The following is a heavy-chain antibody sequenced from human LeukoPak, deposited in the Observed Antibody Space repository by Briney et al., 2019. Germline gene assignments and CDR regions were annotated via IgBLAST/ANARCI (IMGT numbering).Heavy chain of an antibody. J-gene: IGHJ3*02. CDR1: GYTSTTYW. Sequence: GESLKISCKGSGYTSTTYWIGWVRQMPGRGLEWMGIIYPGDSDTRYSPSFQGQVTISADKSISTAYLQWSSLTASDTAIYYCARPRRRGYSDGAFDIWGQGTMVTVSS. CDR3: ARPRRRGYSDGAFDI. CDR2: IYPGDSDT. V-gene: IGHV5-51*01. D-gene: IGHD3-22*01.